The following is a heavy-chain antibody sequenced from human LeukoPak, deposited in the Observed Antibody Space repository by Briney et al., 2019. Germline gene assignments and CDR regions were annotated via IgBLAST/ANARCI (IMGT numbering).Heavy chain of an antibody. CDR1: GFSLGTYA. D-gene: IGHD3-10*01. CDR3: ARDPIGGRPDYLDL. J-gene: IGHJ4*02. V-gene: IGHV3-30*01. CDR2: ISSDGSIT. Sequence: PGRSLRLSCTASGFSLGTYAMHWVRQAPGKGFEWVAVISSDGSITIYPDSMRGRFTISRDNSKNTLYLEMKSLRGVDTALYFCARDPIGGRPDYLDLWGQGTPVTVSS.